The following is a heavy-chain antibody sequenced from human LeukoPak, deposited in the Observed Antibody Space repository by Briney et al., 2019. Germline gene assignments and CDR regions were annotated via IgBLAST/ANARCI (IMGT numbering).Heavy chain of an antibody. CDR3: ARAVGPFDY. CDR1: GLTFSSYE. J-gene: IGHJ4*02. V-gene: IGHV3-33*08. CDR2: IWNDGSNK. Sequence: PGGSLRLSCAASGLTFSSYEMNWVRQAPGKGLEWVAVIWNDGSNKYYADSLKGRFTISRDNSKNTLYLQINSLRVEDTAVYYCARAVGPFDYWGQGTLVTVSS.